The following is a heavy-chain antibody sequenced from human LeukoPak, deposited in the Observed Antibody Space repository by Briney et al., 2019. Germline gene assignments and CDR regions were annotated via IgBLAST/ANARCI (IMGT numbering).Heavy chain of an antibody. CDR3: AKEGAMGNYYYYMDV. V-gene: IGHV3-64*01. D-gene: IGHD1-26*01. CDR2: ISSNGGST. CDR1: GFTFSSYA. J-gene: IGHJ6*03. Sequence: GGSLRLSCAASGFTFSSYAMHWVRQAPGKGLEYVSAISSNGGSTYYANSVKGRFTISRDNSKNTLYLQMGSLRAEDMAVYYCAKEGAMGNYYYYMDVWGKGTTVTVSS.